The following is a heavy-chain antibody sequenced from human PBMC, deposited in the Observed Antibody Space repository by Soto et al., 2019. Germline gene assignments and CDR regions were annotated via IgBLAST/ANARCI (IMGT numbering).Heavy chain of an antibody. Sequence: QVQLQESGPGLVKPSETLSLTCTVSGASMSRYYWHWIRQAPGEGLEWIGFIYSSGSTTYNPSLKSRVTISLDTSQSQFSLNLRSVTATDTAIYYCARRWGFEDALAIWGPGTNVTVSS. J-gene: IGHJ3*02. CDR3: ARRWGFEDALAI. CDR2: IYSSGST. D-gene: IGHD3-10*01. V-gene: IGHV4-59*08. CDR1: GASMSRYY.